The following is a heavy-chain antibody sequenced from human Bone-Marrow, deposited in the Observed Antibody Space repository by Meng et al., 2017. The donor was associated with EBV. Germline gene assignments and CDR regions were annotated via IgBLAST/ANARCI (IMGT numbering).Heavy chain of an antibody. CDR2: IIPIFGTA. J-gene: IGHJ4*02. CDR3: ARQTVPYDSSGYFDY. Sequence: QVELVPAGAEVKKPGSSVKVSCKASGGTFSSYAISWVRQAPGQGLEWMGGIIPIFGTANYAQKFQGRVTITADESTSTAYMELSSLRSEDTAVYYCARQTVPYDSSGYFDYWGQGTLVTVSS. D-gene: IGHD3-22*01. V-gene: IGHV1-69*12. CDR1: GGTFSSYA.